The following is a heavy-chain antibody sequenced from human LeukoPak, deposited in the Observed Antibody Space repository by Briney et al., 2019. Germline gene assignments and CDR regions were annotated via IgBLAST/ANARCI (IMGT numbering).Heavy chain of an antibody. D-gene: IGHD3-9*01. CDR3: ARYDILTGSDY. V-gene: IGHV4-34*01. CDR2: INHSGST. CDR1: GGSFSSYY. J-gene: IGHJ4*02. Sequence: PSETLSLTCAVYGGSFSSYYWSWIRQPPGKGLEWIGEINHSGSTNYNPSLKSRVTISVDTSKNQFSLKLSSVTAADTAVYYCARYDILTGSDYWGQGTLVTVSS.